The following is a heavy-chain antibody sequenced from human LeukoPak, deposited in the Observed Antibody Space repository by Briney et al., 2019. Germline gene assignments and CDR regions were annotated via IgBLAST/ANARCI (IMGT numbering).Heavy chain of an antibody. CDR3: AKGGGGGDAYYYYYYGMDV. Sequence: GGSLRLSCAASGFTFSSYGMHWVRQAPGKGLERVAVISYDGSNKYYADSVKGRFTISRDNSKNTLYLQMNSLRAEDTAVYYCAKGGGGGDAYYYYYYGMDVWGQGTTVTVSS. CDR2: ISYDGSNK. V-gene: IGHV3-30*18. D-gene: IGHD2-21*02. CDR1: GFTFSSYG. J-gene: IGHJ6*02.